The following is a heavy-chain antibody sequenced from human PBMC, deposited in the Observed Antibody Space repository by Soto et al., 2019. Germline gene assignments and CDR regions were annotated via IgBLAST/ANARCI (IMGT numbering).Heavy chain of an antibody. CDR1: GFTFSSYG. CDR3: ASDRSERLKPRETAYLDY. V-gene: IGHV3-33*01. J-gene: IGHJ4*02. Sequence: PGGSLRLSCAASGFTFSSYGMHWVRQAPGKGLEWVAVIWYDGRSKFYADSVKGRFTISRDNSKDTLYLQMNSLRADDTTVYNCASDRSERLKPRETAYLDYWGQGTLVTVSS. CDR2: IWYDGRSK. D-gene: IGHD2-21*02.